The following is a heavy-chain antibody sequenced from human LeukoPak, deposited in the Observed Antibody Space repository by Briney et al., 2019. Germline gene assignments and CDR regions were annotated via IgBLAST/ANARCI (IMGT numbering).Heavy chain of an antibody. D-gene: IGHD5-12*01. J-gene: IGHJ4*02. Sequence: SETLSLTCTVSGDSVNSGGYSWSWIRQHPGKGLEWIGYIYYSGSTYYNPSLKGRLSISMDTSKNQFSLNLTSVTGADTAVYYCARSGHSGYDFGYWGQGTLVTVSS. CDR1: GDSVNSGGYS. CDR2: IYYSGST. V-gene: IGHV4-31*03. CDR3: ARSGHSGYDFGY.